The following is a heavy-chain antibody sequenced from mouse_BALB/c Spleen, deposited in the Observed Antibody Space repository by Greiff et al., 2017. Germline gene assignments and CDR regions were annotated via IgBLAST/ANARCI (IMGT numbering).Heavy chain of an antibody. CDR1: GFTFSSYA. D-gene: IGHD2-4*01. CDR3: ARGRGIYYDYDGWFAY. V-gene: IGHV5-6-5*01. J-gene: IGHJ3*01. CDR2: ISSGGST. Sequence: EVKLVESGGGLVKPGGSLKLSCAASGFTFSSYAMSWVRQTPEKRLEWVASISSGGSTYYPDSVKGRFTISRDNARNILYLQMSSLRSEDTAMYYCARGRGIYYDYDGWFAYWGQGTLVTVSA.